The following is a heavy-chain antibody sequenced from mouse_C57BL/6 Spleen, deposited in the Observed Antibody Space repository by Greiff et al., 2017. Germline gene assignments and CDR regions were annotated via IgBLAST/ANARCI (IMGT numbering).Heavy chain of an antibody. Sequence: QVQLKESGAELVRPGASVTLSCKASGYTFTDYEMHWVKQTPVHGLEWIGAIDPETGGTAYNQKFKGKAILTADKSSSTAYMELRSLTSEDSAVXYCTLFYDYSWFAYWGQGTLVTVSA. J-gene: IGHJ3*01. CDR1: GYTFTDYE. V-gene: IGHV1-15*01. CDR2: IDPETGGT. D-gene: IGHD2-4*01. CDR3: TLFYDYSWFAY.